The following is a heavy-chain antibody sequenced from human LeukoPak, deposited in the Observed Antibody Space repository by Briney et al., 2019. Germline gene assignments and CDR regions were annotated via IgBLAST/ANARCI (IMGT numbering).Heavy chain of an antibody. Sequence: SETLSLTCTVSGGSISSGGYYGSWIRQPPGKGLEWIGYIYHSGSTYYNPSLKSRVTISVDRSKNQFSLKLSSVTAADTAVYYCARGGTLIAARPFCFDYWGQGTLVTVSS. CDR2: IYHSGST. CDR3: ARGGTLIAARPFCFDY. J-gene: IGHJ4*02. D-gene: IGHD6-6*01. CDR1: GGSISSGGYY. V-gene: IGHV4-30-2*01.